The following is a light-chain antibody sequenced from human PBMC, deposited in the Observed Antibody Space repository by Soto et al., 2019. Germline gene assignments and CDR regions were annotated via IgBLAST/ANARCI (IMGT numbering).Light chain of an antibody. V-gene: IGLV1-47*02. CDR3: ASCDDRVGAGV. CDR2: SNS. CDR1: TYNIGGTNY. Sequence: QSLLGQPAPGCEAPGQSVFISCYGSTYNIGGTNYAYWYHQRPGVAPKLLMHSNSLRPSGVPERIFGSKSGTEASLAISGLRAEDAAVYYCASCDDRVGAGVFRGGTKGTVL. J-gene: IGLJ3*02.